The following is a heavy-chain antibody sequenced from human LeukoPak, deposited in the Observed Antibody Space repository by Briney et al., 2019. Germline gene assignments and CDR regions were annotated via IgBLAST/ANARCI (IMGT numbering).Heavy chain of an antibody. D-gene: IGHD3-10*01. CDR3: ARPYYYGSGSRGSHYYYYMDV. CDR2: IYPGDPDT. J-gene: IGHJ6*03. Sequence: GESLKISCKGSGYSFTSYWIGWVRQMPGKGLEWMGIIYPGDPDTRYSPSFQGQVTISADKSISTAYLQWSSLKASDTAMYYCARPYYYGSGSRGSHYYYYMDVWGKGTTVTVSS. V-gene: IGHV5-51*01. CDR1: GYSFTSYW.